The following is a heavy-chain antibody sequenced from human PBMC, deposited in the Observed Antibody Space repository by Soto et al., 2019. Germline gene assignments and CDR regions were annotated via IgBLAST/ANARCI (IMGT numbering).Heavy chain of an antibody. J-gene: IGHJ5*01. Sequence: EVQLVESGGSLVQPGRSLRLSCATSGFTFDHYAMHWVRQLPGEGLEWVSTISGNSDTIDYADSVKGRFTIARDNAKRSLYLQMNSLRPDDSATYYCAKDVNEVSSGWFDSWGQGTLAIVTS. V-gene: IGHV3-9*01. CDR1: GFTFDHYA. CDR2: ISGNSDTI. CDR3: AKDVNEVSSGWFDS.